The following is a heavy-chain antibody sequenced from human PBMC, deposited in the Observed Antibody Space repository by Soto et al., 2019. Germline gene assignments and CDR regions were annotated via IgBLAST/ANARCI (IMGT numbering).Heavy chain of an antibody. D-gene: IGHD6-13*01. CDR2: IYYSGST. V-gene: IGHV4-30-4*01. Sequence: QVQLQESGPGLVKPSQTLSLTCTVSGGSISSGDYYWSWIRQPPGKGLEWIGYIYYSGSTYYNPSLKSRVTISVDTSKNQFSLKLSSVTAADTTVYYCARAGSIAAAGTNWYFDYWGQGTLVTVSS. CDR3: ARAGSIAAAGTNWYFDY. CDR1: GGSISSGDYY. J-gene: IGHJ4*02.